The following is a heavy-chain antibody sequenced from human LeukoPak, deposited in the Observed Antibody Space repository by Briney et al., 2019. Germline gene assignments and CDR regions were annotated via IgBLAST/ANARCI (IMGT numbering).Heavy chain of an antibody. CDR2: IYTSGST. Sequence: TSETLSLTCTVSGGSISSSSYYWGWIRQPPGKGLEWNGRIYTSGSTNYNPSLKSRVTISVDTSKNQFSLKLSSVTAADTAVYYCARWGAWFDPWGQGTLVTVSS. CDR1: GGSISSSSYY. D-gene: IGHD3-16*01. CDR3: ARWGAWFDP. V-gene: IGHV4-61*02. J-gene: IGHJ5*02.